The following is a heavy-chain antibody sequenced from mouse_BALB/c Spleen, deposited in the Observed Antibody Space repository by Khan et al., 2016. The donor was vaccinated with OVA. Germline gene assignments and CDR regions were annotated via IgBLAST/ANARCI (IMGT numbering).Heavy chain of an antibody. V-gene: IGHV3-2*02. CDR3: ARKARIKY. CDR1: GYSITSGYG. CDR2: ISYSGST. J-gene: IGHJ2*01. Sequence: EVQLQESGPGLVKPSQSLSLTCTVTGYSITSGYGWNWIRQFPGNKLEWMGYISYSGSTNNNPSLKSRITITRDTSKNQFFLQLNSVTTEDTATYYCARKARIKYWGQGTTLTVSS. D-gene: IGHD3-2*02.